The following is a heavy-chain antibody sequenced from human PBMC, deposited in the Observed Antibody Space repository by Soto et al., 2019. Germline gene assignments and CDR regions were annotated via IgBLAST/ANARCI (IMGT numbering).Heavy chain of an antibody. CDR3: ATAAFHNDYLDF. D-gene: IGHD3-3*02. J-gene: IGHJ4*02. CDR1: GFTFSTYW. V-gene: IGHV3-74*01. Sequence: EVQLVESGGDSVQPGGSLRLSCAASGFTFSTYWMHWVRQAPGEGLVWVSRIKGDGSSTSSADSMEGRFTISRDNAKNPVYLHMNSLRADDTAVYYCATAAFHNDYLDFWGQGTLVTVSS. CDR2: IKGDGSST.